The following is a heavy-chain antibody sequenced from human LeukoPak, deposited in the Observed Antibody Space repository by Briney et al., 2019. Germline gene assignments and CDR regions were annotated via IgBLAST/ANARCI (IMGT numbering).Heavy chain of an antibody. CDR1: GFTFSTYW. J-gene: IGHJ4*02. Sequence: GGSLRLSCVVSGFTFSTYWMSWVRQAPGKGLECVATIKQDGSVKNYGDSVQGRFTISRDNAKNSLYLQMNSLRAEDTAVYYCARYRWFGEIIGYFDYWGQGTLVTVSS. CDR2: IKQDGSVK. CDR3: ARYRWFGEIIGYFDY. V-gene: IGHV3-7*01. D-gene: IGHD3-10*01.